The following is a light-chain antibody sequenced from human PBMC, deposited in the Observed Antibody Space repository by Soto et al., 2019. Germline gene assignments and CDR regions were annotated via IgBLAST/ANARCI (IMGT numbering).Light chain of an antibody. CDR3: QLRSDWPPTYT. CDR2: GSS. J-gene: IGKJ2*01. CDR1: QSISGSS. V-gene: IGKV3D-20*02. Sequence: EIVLTQSPGTLSLSPGERATLSCRASQSISGSSLAWYQQKPGQAPRLLIFGSSIRASGIPDRFSGSGSGTDFTLTIRRLEPEDVAVYYCQLRSDWPPTYTFGQGTKLE.